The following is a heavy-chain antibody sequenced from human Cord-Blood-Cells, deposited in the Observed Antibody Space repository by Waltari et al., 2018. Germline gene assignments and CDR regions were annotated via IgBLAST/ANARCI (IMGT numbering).Heavy chain of an antibody. Sequence: QVQLVQSGAEVKKPGASVKVSCKASGYTFTSYDINWVRQATGQGLGWMGWMKPNRGNTGYAQKFQGRVTITRNTSISTAYMELSSLRSEDTAVYYCARVGAELDAFDIWGQGTMVTVSS. J-gene: IGHJ3*02. V-gene: IGHV1-8*03. CDR2: MKPNRGNT. CDR3: ARVGAELDAFDI. CDR1: GYTFTSYD. D-gene: IGHD1-26*01.